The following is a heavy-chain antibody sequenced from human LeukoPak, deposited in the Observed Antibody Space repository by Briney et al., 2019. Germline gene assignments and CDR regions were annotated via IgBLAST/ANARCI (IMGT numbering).Heavy chain of an antibody. J-gene: IGHJ4*02. CDR2: ISGSGDST. CDR1: GFTFSSSA. V-gene: IGHV3-23*01. D-gene: IGHD1-26*01. Sequence: GGSLRLSCAASGFTFSSSAMSWVRQAPGKGLEWVSRISGSGDSTYYADSVKGRFTISRDNSKNTLYLQINNLTAEDTAVYYCATQAGSGSYVFDYWGQGTLVTVSS. CDR3: ATQAGSGSYVFDY.